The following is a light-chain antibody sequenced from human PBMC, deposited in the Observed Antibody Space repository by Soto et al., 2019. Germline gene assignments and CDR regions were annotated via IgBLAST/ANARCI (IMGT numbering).Light chain of an antibody. CDR2: WAS. J-gene: IGKJ4*01. V-gene: IGKV4-1*01. Sequence: IVMTQSPDSLAVSLGERATINCKSSQSLLYTSNNKNYLAWFQQTPGQPPRLLIYWASTREAGVPDRFSGSGSGTDFTLTISSLQSEDVAVYYCQQYYSNPELTFGGGTKVEIK. CDR3: QQYYSNPELT. CDR1: QSLLYTSNNKNY.